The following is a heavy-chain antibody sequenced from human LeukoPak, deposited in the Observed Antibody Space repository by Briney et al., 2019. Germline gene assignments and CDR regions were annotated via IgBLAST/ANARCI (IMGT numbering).Heavy chain of an antibody. CDR1: GFTFSSYA. CDR3: AKHYNCSYYFDY. J-gene: IGHJ4*02. Sequence: PGGSLRLSCAASGFTFSSYAMSWVRQAPGKGLEWVSTISGSGGSTYYADSVKGRFTISRDNPKNTLYLQMNSLRAEDTAVYYCAKHYNCSYYFDYWGQGTLVTVSS. V-gene: IGHV3-23*01. CDR2: ISGSGGST. D-gene: IGHD1-20*01.